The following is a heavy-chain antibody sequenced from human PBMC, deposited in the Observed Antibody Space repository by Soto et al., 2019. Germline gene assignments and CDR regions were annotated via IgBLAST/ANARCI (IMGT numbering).Heavy chain of an antibody. V-gene: IGHV4-61*01. CDR3: ARDHRRDGYYYGIDV. Sequence: QVQLQESGPGLVKPSETLSLTCTVSGGSVSSGSYYWSWIRQPPGKGLEWIGYIYYSGSTNYNPSLQSRLTISVDTSKNQFSLKLSSVTAADTAVDYCARDHRRDGYYYGIDVWGPGTTVTVSS. J-gene: IGHJ6*02. CDR1: GGSVSSGSYY. CDR2: IYYSGST. D-gene: IGHD3-16*02.